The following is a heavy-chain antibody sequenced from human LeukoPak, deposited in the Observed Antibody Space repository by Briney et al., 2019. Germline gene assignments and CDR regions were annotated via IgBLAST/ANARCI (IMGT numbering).Heavy chain of an antibody. CDR1: GFTFSDYY. Sequence: PGGSLRLSCAASGFTFSDYYMSWIRQAPGKGLEWVSYISSSGSTIYYADSVKGRFTISRDNAKSSLYLQMNSLRAEDTAVYYCARDKGITMVRGVRVNAFDIWGQGTMVTVSS. V-gene: IGHV3-11*01. D-gene: IGHD3-10*01. J-gene: IGHJ3*02. CDR2: ISSSGSTI. CDR3: ARDKGITMVRGVRVNAFDI.